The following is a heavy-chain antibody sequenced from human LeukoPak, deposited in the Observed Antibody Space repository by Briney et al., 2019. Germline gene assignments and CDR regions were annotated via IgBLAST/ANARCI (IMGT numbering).Heavy chain of an antibody. V-gene: IGHV1-46*01. J-gene: IGHJ4*02. CDR2: INPSGGST. CDR1: GYSFTDYY. D-gene: IGHD2-2*02. Sequence: WASVKVSCKTSGYSFTDYYMHWVRQAPGQGLEWMGIINPSGGSTSYAQKFQGRVTMTRDMSTSTVYMELSSLRSEDTAVYYCARGDIVVVPAAILELDYWGQGTLVTVSS. CDR3: ARGDIVVVPAAILELDY.